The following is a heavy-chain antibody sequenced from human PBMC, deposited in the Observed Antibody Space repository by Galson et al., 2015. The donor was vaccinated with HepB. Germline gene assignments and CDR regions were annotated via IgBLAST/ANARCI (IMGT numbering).Heavy chain of an antibody. Sequence: SVTVSCKASGSTFTSYDINWVRQATGQGLEWMGWMNPNSGNTGYAQKFQGRATMTRNTSISTAYMELSSLRSEDTAVYYCARGKKESYDFWSGYYTTTFDYWGQGALVTVSS. CDR1: GSTFTSYD. V-gene: IGHV1-8*01. D-gene: IGHD3-3*01. CDR3: ARGKKESYDFWSGYYTTTFDY. J-gene: IGHJ4*02. CDR2: MNPNSGNT.